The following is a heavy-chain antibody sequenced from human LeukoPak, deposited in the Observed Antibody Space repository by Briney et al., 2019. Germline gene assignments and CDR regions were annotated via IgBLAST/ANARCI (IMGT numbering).Heavy chain of an antibody. CDR1: GFTFSGSA. J-gene: IGHJ4*02. CDR2: IRSTANGYAT. D-gene: IGHD3-10*01. CDR3: TGNYYGSGSYADFDY. Sequence: QPGGSPRLSCAASGFTFSGSALDWVRQASGEGLEWVGRIRSTANGYATAYAASVKGRFTISRDDSKNTAYLQMDSLKTEDTAVYYCTGNYYGSGSYADFDYWGQGTLVTVSS. V-gene: IGHV3-73*01.